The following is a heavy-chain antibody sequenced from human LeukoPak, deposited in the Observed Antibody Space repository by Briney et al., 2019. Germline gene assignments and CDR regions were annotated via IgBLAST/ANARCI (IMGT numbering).Heavy chain of an antibody. Sequence: PGGSLRLSCTVSGFTFSSYWLHWDRPAPGKELEWVADISYDGSNKYYEDYVKGRFTSSRDNSKNTLYLQMNSLRAEDTALYYCAKDRQQLGQFDDWGQGTMLTVSS. V-gene: IGHV3-30*18. J-gene: IGHJ4*02. D-gene: IGHD6-13*01. CDR1: GFTFSSYW. CDR2: ISYDGSNK. CDR3: AKDRQQLGQFDD.